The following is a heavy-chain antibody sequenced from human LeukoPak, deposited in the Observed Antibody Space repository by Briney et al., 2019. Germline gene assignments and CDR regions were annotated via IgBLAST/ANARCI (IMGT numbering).Heavy chain of an antibody. J-gene: IGHJ4*02. CDR2: IVGNGGST. Sequence: GGSLRLSCAASGLTFSSYAMTWVRQAPGKGLEWVATIVGNGGSTYYADSVKGRFTISRDNSKNTLYLQMNSLRAEDTAVYYCARENSGPEYWGQGTLVTVSS. V-gene: IGHV3-23*01. CDR1: GLTFSSYA. CDR3: ARENSGPEY. D-gene: IGHD6-19*01.